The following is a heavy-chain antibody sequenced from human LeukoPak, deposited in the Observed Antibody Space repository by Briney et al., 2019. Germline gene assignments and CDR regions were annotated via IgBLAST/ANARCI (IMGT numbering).Heavy chain of an antibody. Sequence: SETLSLTCTATGGSISSYYWSWIRQPPGKGLEWIGYIYYSGSTNYNPSLKSRVTISVETSKNQFSLKLSSVTAADTAVYYCARVIAAAHIFDYWGQGTLVTVSS. V-gene: IGHV4-59*01. J-gene: IGHJ4*02. CDR1: GGSISSYY. D-gene: IGHD6-13*01. CDR3: ARVIAAAHIFDY. CDR2: IYYSGST.